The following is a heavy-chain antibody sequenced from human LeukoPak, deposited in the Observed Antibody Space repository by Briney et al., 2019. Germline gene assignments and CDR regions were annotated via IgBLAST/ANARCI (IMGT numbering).Heavy chain of an antibody. CDR3: AKGLVGATSDAFDI. V-gene: IGHV3-9*03. CDR1: GFTFSSYS. CDR2: ISWNSGSI. Sequence: GGSLRLSCAASGFTFSSYSMNWVRQAPGKGLEWVSGISWNSGSIGYADSVKGRFTISRDNAKNSLYLQMNSLRAEDMALYYCAKGLVGATSDAFDIWGQGTMVTVSS. D-gene: IGHD1-26*01. J-gene: IGHJ3*02.